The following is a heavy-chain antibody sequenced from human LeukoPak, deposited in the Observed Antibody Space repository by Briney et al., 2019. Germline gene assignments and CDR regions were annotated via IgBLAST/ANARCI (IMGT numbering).Heavy chain of an antibody. CDR1: GGTFSSYA. CDR3: ARGKVPAAMADANY. V-gene: IGHV1-69*13. CDR2: IIPIFGTA. D-gene: IGHD2-2*01. Sequence: SVKVSCKASGGTFSSYAISWVRQAPGQGLEWMGGIIPIFGTANYAQKFKGRVTITADESTSTAYMELSSLRSEDTAVYYCARGKVPAAMADANYWGQGTLVTVSS. J-gene: IGHJ4*02.